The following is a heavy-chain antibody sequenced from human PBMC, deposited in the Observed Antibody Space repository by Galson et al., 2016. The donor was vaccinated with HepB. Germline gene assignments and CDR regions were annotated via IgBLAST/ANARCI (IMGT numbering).Heavy chain of an antibody. V-gene: IGHV3-9*01. CDR3: AKATSGSAYGSRYFQH. CDR1: GFTFNDYA. D-gene: IGHD3-10*01. CDR2: XXWXSXRI. J-gene: IGHJ1*01. Sequence: SLRLSCATSGFTFNDYAMHWVRQAPGKGLXXVSXXXWXSXRIDYADSVKGRLTVSRDNAKNSLYLQINSLRAEDTALYYCAKATSGSAYGSRYFQHWGQGTLVTVSS.